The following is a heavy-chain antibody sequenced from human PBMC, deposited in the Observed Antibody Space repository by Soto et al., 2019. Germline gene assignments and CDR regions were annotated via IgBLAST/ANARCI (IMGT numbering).Heavy chain of an antibody. CDR2: IYYSGST. CDR1: GGSISSYY. D-gene: IGHD3-16*01. J-gene: IGHJ3*02. CDR3: ARWGGGLSDAFDI. Sequence: SETLSLTCTVSGGSISSYYWSWIRQPPGKGLEWIGYIYYSGSTNYNPSLKSRVTISVDTSKNQFSLKLSSVTAADTAVYYCARWGGGLSDAFDIWGQGTIVTVS. V-gene: IGHV4-59*01.